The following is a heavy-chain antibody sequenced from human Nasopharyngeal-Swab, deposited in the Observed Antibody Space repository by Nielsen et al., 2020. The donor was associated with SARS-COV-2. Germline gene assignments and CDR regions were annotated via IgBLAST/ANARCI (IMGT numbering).Heavy chain of an antibody. D-gene: IGHD6-19*01. CDR2: ISAYNGNT. CDR1: GCTFTSYG. Sequence: ASVKVSCKASGCTFTSYGVSWVRQAPGQGLEWMGWISAYNGNTNYAQKLQGRVTMTTDTSTSTAYMELRSLRSDDTAVYYCARHGIAVAGTGMDVWGQGTTVTVSS. V-gene: IGHV1-18*01. CDR3: ARHGIAVAGTGMDV. J-gene: IGHJ6*02.